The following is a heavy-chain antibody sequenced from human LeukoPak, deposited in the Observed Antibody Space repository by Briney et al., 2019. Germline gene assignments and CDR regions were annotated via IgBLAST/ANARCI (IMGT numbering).Heavy chain of an antibody. CDR2: IYYSGST. J-gene: IGHJ3*02. CDR3: ARVMDTIFGVVTKDGVAFDI. D-gene: IGHD3-3*01. Sequence: PSETLSLTCTVSGGSISSSSYYWGWIRQPPGKGLEWIGSIYYSGSTYYNPSLKSRVTISVDTSKNQFSLKLSSVTAADTAVYYCARVMDTIFGVVTKDGVAFDIWGQGTMVTVSS. CDR1: GGSISSSSYY. V-gene: IGHV4-39*07.